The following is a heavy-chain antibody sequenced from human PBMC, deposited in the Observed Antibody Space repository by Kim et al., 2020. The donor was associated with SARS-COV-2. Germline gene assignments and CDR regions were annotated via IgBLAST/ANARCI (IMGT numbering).Heavy chain of an antibody. J-gene: IGHJ4*02. Sequence: PSLKSRVTISVDTSKTKFSLKLSSVTAADTAVYYCARGRASYYARILDYWGQGTLVTVSS. D-gene: IGHD3-10*01. CDR3: ARGRASYYARILDY. V-gene: IGHV4-59*09.